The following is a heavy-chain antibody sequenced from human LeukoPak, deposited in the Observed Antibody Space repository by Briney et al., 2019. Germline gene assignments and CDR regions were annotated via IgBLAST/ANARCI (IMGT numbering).Heavy chain of an antibody. J-gene: IGHJ5*02. CDR3: ARVGYCTNGVCYSSHWFDP. CDR1: GFTFSNYW. Sequence: PGGSLRLSCAASGFTFSNYWMHWVRHAPGKGLVWVSRINSDGSIRSYADSVKGRFTISRDNAKNTLYLQMNSLRAEDTAVYYCARVGYCTNGVCYSSHWFDPWGQGTLVTVFS. V-gene: IGHV3-74*01. D-gene: IGHD2-8*01. CDR2: INSDGSIR.